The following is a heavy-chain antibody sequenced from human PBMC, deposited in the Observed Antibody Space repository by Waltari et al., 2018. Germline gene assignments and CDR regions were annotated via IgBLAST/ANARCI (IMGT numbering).Heavy chain of an antibody. CDR3: ATSNPPGPPPDY. V-gene: IGHV3-43*01. J-gene: IGHJ4*02. CDR1: GFTFDDYN. Sequence: EVQLVESGGVVVQPGGSLRLSCAASGFTFDDYNMHWVLQAPGKVLECVSLISWDGGSTYYADAVKGRFPISRDNSKNSLYLQMNSLRTVDTALYYCATSNPPGPPPDYWGQGTLVTVSS. CDR2: ISWDGGST.